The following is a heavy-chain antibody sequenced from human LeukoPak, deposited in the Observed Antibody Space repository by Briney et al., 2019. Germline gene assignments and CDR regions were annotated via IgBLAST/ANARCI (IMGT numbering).Heavy chain of an antibody. CDR3: ARGSSGYDSSGYSNYYYYGMDV. V-gene: IGHV4-61*02. CDR1: GGSISSGSYY. CDR2: IYTSGST. D-gene: IGHD3-22*01. Sequence: SETLSLTCTVSGGSISSGSYYWSWIRQPAGKGLEWIGRIYTSGSTNYNPSLKSRVTISVDTSKNQFSLKLSSVTAAGTAVYYCARGSSGYDSSGYSNYYYYGMDVWGQGTTVTVSS. J-gene: IGHJ6*02.